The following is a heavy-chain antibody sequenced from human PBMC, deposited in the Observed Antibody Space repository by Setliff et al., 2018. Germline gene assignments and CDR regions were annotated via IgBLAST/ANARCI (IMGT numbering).Heavy chain of an antibody. CDR1: GYSISSDHY. CDR2: IYHSGSA. V-gene: IGHV4-38-2*02. D-gene: IGHD5-18*01. J-gene: IGHJ3*02. Sequence: SETLSLTCAVSGYSISSDHYWGWIRQPPGRGLEWIGSIYHSGSAYYNPSLKSRVTISVDTSKNQFSLKLSSVTAADRAVYYCARDGGNGYGVDAYAGGGFDIWGQGTMVTVSS. CDR3: ARDGGNGYGVDAYAGGGFDI.